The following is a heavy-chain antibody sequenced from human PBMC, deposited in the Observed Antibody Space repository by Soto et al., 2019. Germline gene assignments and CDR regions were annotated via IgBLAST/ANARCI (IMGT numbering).Heavy chain of an antibody. V-gene: IGHV3-53*02. CDR3: ADAVDTAMAPLDY. CDR2: IYSGGST. CDR1: GFTVSSNY. Sequence: EVQLVETGGGLIQPGGSLRLSCAASGFTVSSNYMSWVRQAPGKGLEWVSVIYSGGSTYYADSVKGRFTISRDNSKNTLYLQMNSLRAEDTAVYYCADAVDTAMAPLDYWGQGTLVTVSS. J-gene: IGHJ4*02. D-gene: IGHD5-18*01.